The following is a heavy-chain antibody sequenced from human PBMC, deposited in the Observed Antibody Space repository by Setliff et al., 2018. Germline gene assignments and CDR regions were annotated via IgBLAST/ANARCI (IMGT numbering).Heavy chain of an antibody. Sequence: SLRLSCALSGFTFSRYNMNWVRQAPGKGLEWVSSISSSSSYIYYADSVEGRFTISRDNSKNTLYLQMNSLRAEDTAVYYCAKNGFGVVALGVNNWFDPWGQGTLVTVSS. J-gene: IGHJ5*02. CDR1: GFTFSRYN. V-gene: IGHV3-21*04. CDR2: ISSSSSYI. D-gene: IGHD3-10*01. CDR3: AKNGFGVVALGVNNWFDP.